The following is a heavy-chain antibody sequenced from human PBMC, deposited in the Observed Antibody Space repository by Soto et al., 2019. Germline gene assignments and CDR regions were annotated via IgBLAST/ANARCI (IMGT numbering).Heavy chain of an antibody. D-gene: IGHD1-1*01. V-gene: IGHV4-4*02. CDR3: ARTSTSGPRFDY. CDR1: GGSISTSNW. J-gene: IGHJ4*02. CDR2: VYHSGST. Sequence: QVQLQESGPGLVKPSGTLSLTCAVSGGSISTSNWWSWVRQPQGRGLEWIGEVYHSGSTNYNPSFKSRVAMSVDNSKNQFSLKLNSLTAADKALDYCARTSTSGPRFDYWCQGSLVTVSS.